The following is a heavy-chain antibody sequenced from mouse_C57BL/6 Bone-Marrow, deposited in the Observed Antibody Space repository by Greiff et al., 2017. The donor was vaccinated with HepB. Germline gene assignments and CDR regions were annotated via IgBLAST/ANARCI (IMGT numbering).Heavy chain of an antibody. CDR1: GFTFSDYY. V-gene: IGHV5-12*01. Sequence: DVKLVESGGGLVQPGGSLKLSCAASGFTFSDYYMYWVRQTPEKRLEWVAYISNGGGSTYYPDTVKGRFTISRDNAKNTLYLQMSRLKSEDTAMYYCARQRGWYFDVWGTGTTVTVSS. CDR3: ARQRGWYFDV. CDR2: ISNGGGST. J-gene: IGHJ1*03.